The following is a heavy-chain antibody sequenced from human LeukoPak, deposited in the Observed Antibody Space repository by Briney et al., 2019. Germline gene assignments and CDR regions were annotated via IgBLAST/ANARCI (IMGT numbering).Heavy chain of an antibody. CDR3: ARDSSGYYYFDY. CDR2: LYSSGYT. V-gene: IGHV3-66*01. D-gene: IGHD3-22*01. CDR1: GFSVTSNY. J-gene: IGHJ4*02. Sequence: GGSLTLSCAASGFSVTSNYMSWVRQAPGKGLEWVSVLYSSGYTKYADSVKGRFTIPRDNSKNTLYLQMNSLRAEDTAVYYCARDSSGYYYFDYWGQGTLVTVSS.